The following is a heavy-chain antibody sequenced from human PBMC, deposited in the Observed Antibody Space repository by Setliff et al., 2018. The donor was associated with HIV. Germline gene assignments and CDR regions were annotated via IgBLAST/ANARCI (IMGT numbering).Heavy chain of an antibody. CDR3: ARTDDDYGDYPGYYYYYYYYMDV. Sequence: GGSLRLSCAASGFTFSSYGMHWVRQAPGKGLEWVAFIRYDGSNKYYADSVKGRFTISRDNAKNSLYLQMNSLRAEDTAVYYCARTDDDYGDYPGYYYYYYYYMDVWGKGTTVTVSS. CDR2: IRYDGSNK. CDR1: GFTFSSYG. D-gene: IGHD4-17*01. V-gene: IGHV3-30*02. J-gene: IGHJ6*03.